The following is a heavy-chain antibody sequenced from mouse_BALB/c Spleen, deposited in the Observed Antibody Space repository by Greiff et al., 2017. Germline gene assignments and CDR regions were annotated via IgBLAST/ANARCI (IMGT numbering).Heavy chain of an antibody. CDR2: IYPGGGYT. CDR3: ATSYGYGAMDY. CDR1: GYTFTNYW. J-gene: IGHJ4*01. D-gene: IGHD2-2*01. V-gene: IGHV1-63*02. Sequence: QVQLKESGAELVRPGTSVKISCKASGYTFTNYWLGWVKQRPGHGLEWIGDIYPGGGYTNYNEKFKGKATLTADTSSSTAYMQLSSLTSEDSAVYFCATSYGYGAMDYWGQGTSVTVSS.